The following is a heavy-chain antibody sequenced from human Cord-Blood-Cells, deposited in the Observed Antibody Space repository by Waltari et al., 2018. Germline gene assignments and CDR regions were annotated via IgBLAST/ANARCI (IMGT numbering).Heavy chain of an antibody. CDR1: GGSFSGSY. J-gene: IGHJ2*01. CDR2: INHSGST. CDR3: ARYYGVTGTDYWYFDL. D-gene: IGHD1-7*01. V-gene: IGHV4-34*01. Sequence: QVQLQQWGAGLLKPSETLSLTCAVYGGSFSGSYWSWIRPPPGKGLEWIGEINHSGSTNYNPSLKSRVTISVDTSKNQFSLKLSSVTAADTAVYYCARYYGVTGTDYWYFDLWGRGTLVTVSS.